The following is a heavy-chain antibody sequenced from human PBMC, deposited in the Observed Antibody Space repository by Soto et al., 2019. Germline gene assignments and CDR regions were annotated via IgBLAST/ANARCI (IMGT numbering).Heavy chain of an antibody. CDR3: ARTYGSALDY. D-gene: IGHD3-10*01. CDR2: IYYSGST. J-gene: IGHJ4*02. CDR1: GGSISSYY. Sequence: QVQLQESGPGLVKPSETLSLTCTVSGGSISSYYWSWIRQPPGKGLEWIGYIYYSGSTNYNPSLKSRVTISVDTSKNQFSLKLSYVTDADTDVYYCARTYGSALDYWGQGTLVTVSS. V-gene: IGHV4-59*01.